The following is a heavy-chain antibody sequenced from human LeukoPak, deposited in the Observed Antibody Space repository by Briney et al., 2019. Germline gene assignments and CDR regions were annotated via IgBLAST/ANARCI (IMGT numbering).Heavy chain of an antibody. V-gene: IGHV4-30-2*01. Sequence: PSETLSLTCTVSGGSISSGGYYWSWIRQPPGKGLEWIGYIYHSGSTYYNPSLKSRVTISVDRSKNQFSLKLSSVAAADTAVYYCARNSGYDYYYMDVWGKGTTVTVSS. D-gene: IGHD1-26*01. CDR2: IYHSGST. J-gene: IGHJ6*03. CDR1: GGSISSGGYY. CDR3: ARNSGYDYYYMDV.